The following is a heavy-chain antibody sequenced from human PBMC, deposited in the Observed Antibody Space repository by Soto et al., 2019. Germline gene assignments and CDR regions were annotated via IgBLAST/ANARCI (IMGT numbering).Heavy chain of an antibody. Sequence: SETLSLTCTVSGGSISSYYWSWIRQPPGKGLEWIGYIYYSGSTNYNPSLKSRVTISVDTSKNQFSLKLSSVTAADTAVYYCARGGEYSGYELSAEYFQHWGQGTLVTVSS. CDR3: ARGGEYSGYELSAEYFQH. V-gene: IGHV4-59*01. J-gene: IGHJ1*01. CDR2: IYYSGST. CDR1: GGSISSYY. D-gene: IGHD5-12*01.